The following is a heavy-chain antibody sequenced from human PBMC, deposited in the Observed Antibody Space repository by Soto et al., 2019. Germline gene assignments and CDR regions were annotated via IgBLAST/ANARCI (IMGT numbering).Heavy chain of an antibody. CDR2: IRSRTYGGTT. CDR3: TRVKSLEFLEWILFEY. D-gene: IGHD3-3*01. V-gene: IGHV3-49*03. CDR1: GFTFGDHS. Sequence: GGSLRLSCTASGFTFGDHSMSWFRQAPGKGLEWVGFIRSRTYGGTTEYAASVKGRFTISRDDSKSIAYLDMNSLKTEDAAVYYCTRVKSLEFLEWILFEYWGQGTQVTVSS. J-gene: IGHJ4*02.